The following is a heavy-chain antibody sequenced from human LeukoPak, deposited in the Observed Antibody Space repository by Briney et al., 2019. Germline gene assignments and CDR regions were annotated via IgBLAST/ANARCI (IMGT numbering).Heavy chain of an antibody. J-gene: IGHJ4*02. V-gene: IGHV3-48*01. CDR3: ARGQGTVTTH. CDR2: ISSSSSTI. Sequence: GGSLRLSCAASGFTFSSYSMNWVRQAPGKGLEWVSYISSSSSTIYYADSVKGRFTISRDNAKNSLYLQMNSLRAEDTAVYYCARGQGTVTTHWGQGTLVTVSS. D-gene: IGHD4-11*01. CDR1: GFTFSSYS.